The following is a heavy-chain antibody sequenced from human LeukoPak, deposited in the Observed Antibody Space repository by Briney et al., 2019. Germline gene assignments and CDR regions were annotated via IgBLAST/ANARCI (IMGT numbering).Heavy chain of an antibody. CDR2: MNPNSDNT. D-gene: IGHD3-22*01. Sequence: ASVKVSCKASGYTFTSYDINWVRQATGQGLEWMGWMNPNSDNTGYAQKFQGRVTMTRNTSISTAYMELSSLRSEDTAVYYCARGDYDSSGYYTWGQGTLVTVSS. CDR3: ARGDYDSSGYYT. V-gene: IGHV1-8*01. CDR1: GYTFTSYD. J-gene: IGHJ5*02.